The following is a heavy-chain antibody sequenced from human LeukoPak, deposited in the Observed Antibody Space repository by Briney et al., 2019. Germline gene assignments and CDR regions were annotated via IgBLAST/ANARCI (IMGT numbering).Heavy chain of an antibody. V-gene: IGHV4-39*07. CDR2: IYHSGST. D-gene: IGHD1-1*01. CDR1: GGSISGSSYY. CDR3: ARGNWNDVVGYYFDY. Sequence: PETLSLTCTVSGGSISGSSYYWGWIRQPPGKGLEWIGSIYHSGSTYYNPSLKSRVTISVDTSKNQFSLKLSSVTAADTAVYYCARGNWNDVVGYYFDYWGQGTLVTVSS. J-gene: IGHJ4*02.